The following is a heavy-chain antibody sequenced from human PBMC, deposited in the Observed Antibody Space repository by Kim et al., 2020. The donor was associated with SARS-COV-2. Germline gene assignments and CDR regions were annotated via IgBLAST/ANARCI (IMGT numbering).Heavy chain of an antibody. CDR2: IKSKTDGGTT. CDR3: TARLLRYFDWLLM. Sequence: GGSLRLSCAASGFTFSNAWMSWVRQAPGKGLEWVGRIKSKTDGGTTDYAAPVKGRFTISRDDSKNTLYLQMNSLKTEDTAVYYCTARLLRYFDWLLMWGQGTLVTVSS. D-gene: IGHD3-9*01. J-gene: IGHJ4*02. CDR1: GFTFSNAW. V-gene: IGHV3-15*01.